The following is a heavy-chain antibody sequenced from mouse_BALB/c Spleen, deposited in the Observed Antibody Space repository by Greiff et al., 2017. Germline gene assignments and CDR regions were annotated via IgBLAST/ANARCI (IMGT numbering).Heavy chain of an antibody. V-gene: IGHV1S34*01. D-gene: IGHD3-1*01. CDR1: GYSFTGYY. J-gene: IGHJ4*01. CDR3: ARQLGRYYAMDY. Sequence: LVKTGASVKISCKASGYSFTGYYMHWVKQSHGKSLEWIGYISCYNGATSYNQKFKGKATFTVDTSSSTAYMQFNSLTSEDSAVYYCARQLGRYYAMDYWGQGTSVTVSS. CDR2: ISCYNGAT.